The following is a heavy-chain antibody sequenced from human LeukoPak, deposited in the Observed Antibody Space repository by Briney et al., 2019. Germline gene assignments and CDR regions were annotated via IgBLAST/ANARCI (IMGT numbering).Heavy chain of an antibody. CDR1: GYTFTSYG. Sequence: ASVTVSCTASGYTFTSYGISWVRQAPGQGLEWMGWISAYNGNTNYAQKLQGRVTMTTDTSTSTAYMELRSLRSDDTTVYYCARAPYRGVSYSSCWFDPWGQGTLVTVSS. D-gene: IGHD1-26*01. J-gene: IGHJ5*02. CDR3: ARAPYRGVSYSSCWFDP. V-gene: IGHV1-18*01. CDR2: ISAYNGNT.